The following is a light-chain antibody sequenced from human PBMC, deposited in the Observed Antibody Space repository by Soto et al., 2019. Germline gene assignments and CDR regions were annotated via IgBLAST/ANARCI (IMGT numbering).Light chain of an antibody. CDR2: AAS. CDR1: QTISSY. Sequence: DIQMTQSPSSLSASLGDRVTIPCRASQTISSYLNWYQQKPGRAPKLLIYAASNLESGVPSRFSGSGSGTDFTLTISSLQPEDFATYYCQQSYSTWTFGQGTKVDI. J-gene: IGKJ1*01. V-gene: IGKV1-39*01. CDR3: QQSYSTWT.